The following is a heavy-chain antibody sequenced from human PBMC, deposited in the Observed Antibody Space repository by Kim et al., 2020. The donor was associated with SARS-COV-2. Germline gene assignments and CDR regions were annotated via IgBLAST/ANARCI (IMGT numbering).Heavy chain of an antibody. CDR1: GGSFSGYY. CDR2: INHSGST. CDR3: ARGALVPAAFTYYYYYYYGMDV. J-gene: IGHJ6*02. Sequence: SETLSLTCAVYGGSFSGYYWSWIRQPPGKGLEWIGEINHSGSTNYNPSLKSRVTISVDTSKNQFSLKLSSVTAADTAVYYCARGALVPAAFTYYYYYYYGMDVWGQGTTVTVSS. V-gene: IGHV4-34*01. D-gene: IGHD2-2*01.